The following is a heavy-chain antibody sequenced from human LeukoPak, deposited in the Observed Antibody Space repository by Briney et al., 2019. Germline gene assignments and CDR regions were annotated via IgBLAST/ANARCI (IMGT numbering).Heavy chain of an antibody. CDR3: ARCIVTDLLDY. CDR1: GFAFSDYY. Sequence: GGSLRLSCAASGFAFSDYYMSWIRQAPGKGLEWVSYISSSGSTIYYADSVKGRFTISRDNAKNSLYLQMNSLRAEDTAVYYCARCIVTDLLDYWGQGTLVTVSS. D-gene: IGHD2-21*02. J-gene: IGHJ4*02. V-gene: IGHV3-11*04. CDR2: ISSSGSTI.